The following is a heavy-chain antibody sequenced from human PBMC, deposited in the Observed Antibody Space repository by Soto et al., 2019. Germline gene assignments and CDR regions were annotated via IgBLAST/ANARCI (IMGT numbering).Heavy chain of an antibody. Sequence: SQTLSLTCAISGDSVSSNSAALNWIRQSPSRGLEWLGRTYYRSKWYNDYAVSVKSRITINPDTSKNQFSLQLNSVTPEDTAVYYCARDPSVPIVVVPAALYSYYYYMDVWGKGTTVTVSS. CDR3: ARDPSVPIVVVPAALYSYYYYMDV. J-gene: IGHJ6*03. CDR1: GDSVSSNSAA. CDR2: TYYRSKWYN. D-gene: IGHD2-2*01. V-gene: IGHV6-1*01.